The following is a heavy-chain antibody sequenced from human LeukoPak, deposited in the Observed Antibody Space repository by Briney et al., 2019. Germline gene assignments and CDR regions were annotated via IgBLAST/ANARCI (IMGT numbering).Heavy chain of an antibody. CDR3: AKDTGETGGYYFDY. CDR1: GFTFSSYG. J-gene: IGHJ4*02. Sequence: GGSLRPSCAASGFTFSSYGMHWVRQAPGKGLEWVAVISYDGSNKYYADSVKGRFTISRDNSKNTLYLQMNSLRAEDTAVYYCAKDTGETGGYYFDYWGQGTLVTVSS. V-gene: IGHV3-30*18. CDR2: ISYDGSNK. D-gene: IGHD2-21*01.